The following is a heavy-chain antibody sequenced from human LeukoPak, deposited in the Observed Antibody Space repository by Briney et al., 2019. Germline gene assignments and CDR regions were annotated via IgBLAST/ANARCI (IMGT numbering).Heavy chain of an antibody. CDR2: IYTSGST. D-gene: IGHD3-3*01. Sequence: PSQTLSLTCTVSGGSISSGSYYWSWIRQPAGKGLEWIGRIYTSGSTNYNPSLKSRVTISVDTSKNQFSLKLSSVTAADTAVYYCARSAERFLDLWGQGTLVTVSS. J-gene: IGHJ5*02. CDR1: GGSISSGSYY. CDR3: ARSAERFLDL. V-gene: IGHV4-61*02.